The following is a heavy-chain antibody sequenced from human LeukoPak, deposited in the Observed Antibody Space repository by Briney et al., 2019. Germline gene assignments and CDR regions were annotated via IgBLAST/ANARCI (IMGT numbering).Heavy chain of an antibody. Sequence: ASVKVSCKASGYTFTGYYMHWVRQAPGQGLEWMGGINPNSGGTNYAQKFQGRVTMTRDTSISTAYMELSRLRSDDTAVYYCARGRTYYYDSSGYFDAFDIWGQGTMVTVSS. D-gene: IGHD3-22*01. J-gene: IGHJ3*02. CDR2: INPNSGGT. CDR3: ARGRTYYYDSSGYFDAFDI. V-gene: IGHV1-2*02. CDR1: GYTFTGYY.